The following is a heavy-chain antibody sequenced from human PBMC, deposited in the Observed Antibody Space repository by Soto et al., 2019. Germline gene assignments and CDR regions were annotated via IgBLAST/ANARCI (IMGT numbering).Heavy chain of an antibody. CDR3: ARGTIGRGYRYILGFDY. V-gene: IGHV4-59*12. CDR1: GGSISSYY. J-gene: IGHJ4*02. D-gene: IGHD5-18*01. Sequence: QVQLQESGPGLVKPSETLSLTCTVSGGSISSYYWSWIRQPPGKGLEWIGYIYYSGSTYYNPSLKSRVTISVDTSKNQFSLKLSSVTAADTAVYYCARGTIGRGYRYILGFDYWGQGTLVTVSS. CDR2: IYYSGST.